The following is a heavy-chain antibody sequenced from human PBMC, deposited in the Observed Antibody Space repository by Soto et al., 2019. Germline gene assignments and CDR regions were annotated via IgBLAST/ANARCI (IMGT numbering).Heavy chain of an antibody. J-gene: IGHJ4*02. CDR1: GGTFSSYT. CDR2: IIPILGIA. CDR3: ARDPELLRPTYDDY. V-gene: IGHV1-69*08. Sequence: QVQLVQSGAEVKKPGSSVKVSCKASGGTFSSYTISWVRQAPGQGLEWMGRIIPILGIANYAQKFQGRVTITADKSTSTAYMELSSLRSEDTAVYYCARDPELLRPTYDDYWGQGTLVTVSS. D-gene: IGHD1-26*01.